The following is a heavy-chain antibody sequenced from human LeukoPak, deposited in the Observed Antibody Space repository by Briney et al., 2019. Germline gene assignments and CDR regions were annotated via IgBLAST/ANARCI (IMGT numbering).Heavy chain of an antibody. Sequence: GGSLRLSCAASGFNFSSYAMSWVRQAPGKGLEWVSAISGSGGSTYYADSVKGRFTISRDNSKNTLYLQMNSLRAEDTAVYYCAKSPYSSGWAWRYFDLWGRGTLVTVSS. CDR3: AKSPYSSGWAWRYFDL. CDR2: ISGSGGST. V-gene: IGHV3-23*01. J-gene: IGHJ2*01. CDR1: GFNFSSYA. D-gene: IGHD6-19*01.